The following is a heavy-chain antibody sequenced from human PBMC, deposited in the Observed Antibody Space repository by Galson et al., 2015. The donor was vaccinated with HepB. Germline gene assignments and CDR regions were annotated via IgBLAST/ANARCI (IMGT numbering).Heavy chain of an antibody. Sequence: SLRLSCAASGFTFSSYAMHWVRQAPGKGLEWVALISYDGGNTYYADSVKGRFTISRDSSKNTLFLQMNNVRAEDTATYYCARTQRAYYYSSSGYFAFDFWGQGALVTVSS. CDR1: GFTFSSYA. J-gene: IGHJ4*02. D-gene: IGHD3-22*01. V-gene: IGHV3-30-3*01. CDR3: ARTQRAYYYSSSGYFAFDF. CDR2: ISYDGGNT.